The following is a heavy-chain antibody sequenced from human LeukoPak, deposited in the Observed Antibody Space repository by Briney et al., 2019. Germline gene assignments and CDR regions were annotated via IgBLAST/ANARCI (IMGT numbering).Heavy chain of an antibody. CDR2: MNPTSGHT. D-gene: IGHD3-10*01. Sequence: ASVKVSCKASGCTFTSYDINWVRQAPGQGLEWMGWMNPTSGHTGYVQKFQGRITMTRDTSVSTAYMDLNSLTSDDTAVYYCARSPVGVRKKHDLWGQGTLVIVSS. V-gene: IGHV1-8*01. CDR1: GCTFTSYD. CDR3: ARSPVGVRKKHDL. J-gene: IGHJ5*02.